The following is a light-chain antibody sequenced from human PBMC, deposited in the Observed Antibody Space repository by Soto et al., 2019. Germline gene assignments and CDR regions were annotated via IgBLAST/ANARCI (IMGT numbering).Light chain of an antibody. CDR3: QQSYSTPLT. CDR2: AAL. Sequence: DIEMTQSPSSLSASVGDRVTITCRASQSISGYLNWYQQKPGKAPKLLIYAALRLQSGVPSRFSGSGSGTDFTLTISNLQPEDFATYFCQQSYSTPLTFGGGTKVDIK. CDR1: QSISGY. J-gene: IGKJ4*01. V-gene: IGKV1-39*01.